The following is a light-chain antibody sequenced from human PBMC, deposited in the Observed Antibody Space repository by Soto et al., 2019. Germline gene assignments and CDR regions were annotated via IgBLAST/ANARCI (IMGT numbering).Light chain of an antibody. Sequence: EIVLTQSPGTLSLSPGERATLSCRASQSVSSSYLAWYQQKPGQAPRLLIYGASSRATGIPDRFSGSGSGTDFTLTISRLDPEDFAEYYCQQYCSAPPVTFGGGTKVEIK. CDR1: QSVSSSY. V-gene: IGKV3-20*01. CDR2: GAS. CDR3: QQYCSAPPVT. J-gene: IGKJ4*01.